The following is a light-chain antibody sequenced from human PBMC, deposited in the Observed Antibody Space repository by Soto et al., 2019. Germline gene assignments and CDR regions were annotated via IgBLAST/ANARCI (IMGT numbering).Light chain of an antibody. CDR3: CSYAGSSTLDVV. Sequence: QSALTQPASVSGSPGQSITISCTGTSSDVGSYNLVSWYQQHPGKAPKLMIYEGSKRPSGVSNRFSGSKSGNTASLTISGLQAEDEEDYYCCSYAGSSTLDVVFGGGTKLTVL. V-gene: IGLV2-23*01. J-gene: IGLJ2*01. CDR1: SSDVGSYNL. CDR2: EGS.